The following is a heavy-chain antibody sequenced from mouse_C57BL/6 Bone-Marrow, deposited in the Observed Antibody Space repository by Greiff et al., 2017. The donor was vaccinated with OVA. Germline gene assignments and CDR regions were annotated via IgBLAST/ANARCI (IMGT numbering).Heavy chain of an antibody. J-gene: IGHJ2*01. Sequence: VQLQPSWAELVRPGASVKLSCTASGFNIKDDYMHWVKQRPEQGLEWIGWIDPENGDTEYASKFQGKATITADTSSNTAYLQLSSLTSEDTAVYYCSTVTLDYWGQGTTLTVSS. CDR1: GFNIKDDY. CDR2: IDPENGDT. D-gene: IGHD2-1*01. V-gene: IGHV14-4*01. CDR3: STVTLDY.